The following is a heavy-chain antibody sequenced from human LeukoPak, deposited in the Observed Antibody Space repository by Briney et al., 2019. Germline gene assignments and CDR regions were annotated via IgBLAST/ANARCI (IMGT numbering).Heavy chain of an antibody. D-gene: IGHD3-16*01. Sequence: GGSLRLSCAASGFILSESAIHWVRQASGKGLEWVGRIRSKANNYATAYAASVKGRFTISRDESKKTTYLQMNSLKTEDSAVYYCSRYRGDSDAFDMWGQGTMVTVSS. V-gene: IGHV3-73*01. CDR2: IRSKANNYAT. CDR1: GFILSESA. CDR3: SRYRGDSDAFDM. J-gene: IGHJ3*02.